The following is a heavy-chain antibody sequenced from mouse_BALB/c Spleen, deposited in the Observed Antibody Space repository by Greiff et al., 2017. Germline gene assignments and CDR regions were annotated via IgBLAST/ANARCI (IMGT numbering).Heavy chain of an antibody. D-gene: IGHD1-1*01. J-gene: IGHJ3*01. CDR3: ARSYYGSSFWFDY. CDR2: IYPGGGYT. Sequence: VQLQQSGAELVRPGTSVKISCKASGYTFTNYWLGWVKQRPGHGLEWIGDIYPGGGYTNYNEKFKGKATLTADTSSSTAYMQLSSLTSEDSAVYFCARSYYGSSFWFDYWGQGTLVTVSA. CDR1: GYTFTNYW. V-gene: IGHV1-63*02.